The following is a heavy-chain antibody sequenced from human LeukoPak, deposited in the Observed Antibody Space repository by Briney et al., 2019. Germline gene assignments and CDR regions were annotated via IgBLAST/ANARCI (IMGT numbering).Heavy chain of an antibody. Sequence: GGSLRLSCAASGFTFSSYEMNWVRQAPGKGLEWVSYISSSGSTIYYADSVKGRFTISRDNAKNSLYLQMNSLRAEDTALYYCARCGASGYDSYYYYYMDVWGKGTTVTVSS. V-gene: IGHV3-48*03. CDR3: ARCGASGYDSYYYYYMDV. J-gene: IGHJ6*03. CDR1: GFTFSSYE. CDR2: ISSSGSTI. D-gene: IGHD5-12*01.